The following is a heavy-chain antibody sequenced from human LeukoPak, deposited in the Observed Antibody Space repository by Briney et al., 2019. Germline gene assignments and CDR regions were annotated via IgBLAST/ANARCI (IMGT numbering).Heavy chain of an antibody. D-gene: IGHD2-15*01. J-gene: IGHJ6*02. CDR1: GFTFSSYG. CDR3: ARDYCSGGSCYSDYYYGMDV. Sequence: GGSLRLSCAASGFTFSSYGMHWVRQAPGKGLEWVAVIWYDGSNKYYADSVKGRFTISRDNTKNTLYLQMNSLRAEDTAVYYCARDYCSGGSCYSDYYYGMDVWGQGTTVTVSS. V-gene: IGHV3-33*01. CDR2: IWYDGSNK.